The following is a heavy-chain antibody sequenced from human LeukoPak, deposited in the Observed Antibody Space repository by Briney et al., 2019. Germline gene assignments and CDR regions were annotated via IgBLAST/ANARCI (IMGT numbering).Heavy chain of an antibody. CDR1: GGSFSGYY. J-gene: IGHJ6*02. D-gene: IGHD5-24*01. CDR3: AREQRYGMDV. V-gene: IGHV4-59*01. Sequence: PSETLSLTCAVYGGSFSGYYWSWIRQPPGKGLEWIGYIYYSGSTNYNPSLKSRVTISVDTSKNQFSLKLSSVTAADTAVYYCAREQRYGMDVWGQGTTVTVSS. CDR2: IYYSGST.